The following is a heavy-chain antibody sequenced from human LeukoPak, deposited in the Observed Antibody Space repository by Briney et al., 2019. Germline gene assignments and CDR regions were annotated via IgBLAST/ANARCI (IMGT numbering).Heavy chain of an antibody. D-gene: IGHD3-9*01. V-gene: IGHV3-11*04. CDR2: ISSSGSTI. CDR1: GFTFSDYY. Sequence: PGGSLRLSCAASGFTFSDYYMSWIRQAPRKGLEWVSYISSSGSTIYSADSVKGRFTISRDNAKNFLYLQMNSLRAEDTAVYYCARTYYDILTGYNPYFDYWGQGILVTVSS. CDR3: ARTYYDILTGYNPYFDY. J-gene: IGHJ4*02.